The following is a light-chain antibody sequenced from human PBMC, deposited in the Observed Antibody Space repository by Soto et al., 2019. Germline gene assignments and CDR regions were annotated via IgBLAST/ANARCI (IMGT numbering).Light chain of an antibody. Sequence: EIVLTHSPATLSLSPCARATLSFRASQSVSSYLAWYQQKPGQAPRLLIYGASTRATGTPARFSGSGSGTDFTLTISMLEPEDFAIYYCQQYNNWLRTFGQGTKVDIK. J-gene: IGKJ1*01. CDR1: QSVSSY. V-gene: IGKV3-11*01. CDR3: QQYNNWLRT. CDR2: GAS.